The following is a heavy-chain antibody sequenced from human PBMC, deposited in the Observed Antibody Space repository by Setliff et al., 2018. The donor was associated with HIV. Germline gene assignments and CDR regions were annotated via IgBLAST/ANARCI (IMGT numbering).Heavy chain of an antibody. D-gene: IGHD3-10*01. V-gene: IGHV4-4*07. CDR3: ARVGASSVPSTMDYYYYMDV. J-gene: IGHJ6*03. CDR2: IYASGST. Sequence: SETLSLTCTVSGGSFSSYHWSWIRHRAGKGLEWIGHIYASGSTKYNPSLESRVTMSVDTSRTQFSLKLRSVTAADTAVYYCARVGASSVPSTMDYYYYMDVWGKGTTVTVSS. CDR1: GGSFSSYH.